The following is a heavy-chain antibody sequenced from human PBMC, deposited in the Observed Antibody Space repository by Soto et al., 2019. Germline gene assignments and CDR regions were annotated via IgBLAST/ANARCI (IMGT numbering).Heavy chain of an antibody. D-gene: IGHD4-17*01. CDR3: ARSPGSGDYVDY. Sequence: QVQLQESGPRLVQPSETLSLTCSVSGGSVSSDSYYWSWIRQPPGAGLEGIGYIYFSGTTNYNPSLESRVTILVDSSKNQFSLKLSSVAAADTAVYYCARSPGSGDYVDYWGQGTLVAVSS. CDR2: IYFSGTT. J-gene: IGHJ4*02. V-gene: IGHV4-61*01. CDR1: GGSVSSDSYY.